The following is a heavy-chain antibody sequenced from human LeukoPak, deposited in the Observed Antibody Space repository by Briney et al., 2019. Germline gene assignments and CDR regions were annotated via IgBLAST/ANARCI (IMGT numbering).Heavy chain of an antibody. Sequence: ASVEVSCKASGGTFSSYAISWVRQAPGQGLEWMGRIIPILGIANYAQKFQGRVTITADKSTSTAYMELSSLRSEDTAVYYCARDIVVVVASGMDVWGQGTTVTVSS. CDR3: ARDIVVVVASGMDV. D-gene: IGHD2-15*01. CDR1: GGTFSSYA. V-gene: IGHV1-69*04. J-gene: IGHJ6*02. CDR2: IIPILGIA.